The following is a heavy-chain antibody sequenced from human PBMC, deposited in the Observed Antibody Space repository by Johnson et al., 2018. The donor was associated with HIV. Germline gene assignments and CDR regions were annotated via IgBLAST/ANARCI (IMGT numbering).Heavy chain of an antibody. J-gene: IGHJ3*02. CDR1: GFTFSSYW. CDR3: ARGELEDDAFDI. V-gene: IGHV3-74*01. Sequence: VQLVESGGGLVQPGGSLRLSCAASGFTFSSYWMHWVRQAPVKGLEWVSGINWNGGSTGYADSVKGRFIISRDNAKNSLYLQMNSLRAEDTAVYDCARGELEDDAFDIWGQGTMVTVSS. D-gene: IGHD1-1*01. CDR2: INWNGGST.